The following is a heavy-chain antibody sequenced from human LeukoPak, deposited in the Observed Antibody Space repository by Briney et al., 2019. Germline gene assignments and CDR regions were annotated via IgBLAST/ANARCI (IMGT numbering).Heavy chain of an antibody. Sequence: ASVKVSCKASGYTFTSYDINWVRQATGQGLEWIGWMNPNSGNTGYAQKFQGRVTITRNTSISTAYMELSSLRSEDTAVYYCARTRITGTTSWFDPWGQGTLVTVSS. D-gene: IGHD1-7*01. J-gene: IGHJ5*02. CDR2: MNPNSGNT. V-gene: IGHV1-8*03. CDR3: ARTRITGTTSWFDP. CDR1: GYTFTSYD.